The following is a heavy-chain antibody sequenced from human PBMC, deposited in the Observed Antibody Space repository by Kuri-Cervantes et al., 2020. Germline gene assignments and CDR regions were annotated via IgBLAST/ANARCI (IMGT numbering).Heavy chain of an antibody. V-gene: IGHV2-5*02. J-gene: IGHJ2*01. Sequence: SGPTLVKPTQTLTLTCTFSGFSLSTSGVGVGWIRQPPGKALEWLALIYWDDDKRYSPSLKNRLTITKDTSKNQVVLTMTNMDPVDAATYYCAHIRWDQITIFGVVTRDWYFGLWGRGTLVTVSS. D-gene: IGHD3-3*01. CDR3: AHIRWDQITIFGVVTRDWYFGL. CDR2: IYWDDDK. CDR1: GFSLSTSGVG.